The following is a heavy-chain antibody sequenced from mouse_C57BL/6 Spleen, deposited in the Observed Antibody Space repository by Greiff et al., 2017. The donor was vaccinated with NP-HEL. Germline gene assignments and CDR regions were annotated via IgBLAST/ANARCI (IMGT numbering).Heavy chain of an antibody. V-gene: IGHV1-82*01. CDR3: ARKGNYYGSSLFAY. CDR1: GYAFSSSW. J-gene: IGHJ3*01. D-gene: IGHD1-1*01. Sequence: QVQLQQSGPELVKPGASVKISCKASGYAFSSSWMNWVKQRPGKGLEWIGRIYPGDGDTNYNGKFKGKATLTADKSSSTAYMQLSSLTSEDSAVYFCARKGNYYGSSLFAYWGQGTLVTVSA. CDR2: IYPGDGDT.